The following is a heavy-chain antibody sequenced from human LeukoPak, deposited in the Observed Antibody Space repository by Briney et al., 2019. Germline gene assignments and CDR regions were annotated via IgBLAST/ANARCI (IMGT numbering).Heavy chain of an antibody. D-gene: IGHD3-10*01. J-gene: IGHJ4*02. CDR3: STDLTISMIRGVPYY. V-gene: IGHV3-15*01. CDR1: GFTFSNAW. CDR2: IKSKTDGEKT. Sequence: PGGSLRLSCAASGFTFSNAWMSWVRQAPGKGLEWVGRIKSKTDGEKTDYAAPVKGRFTISRDDSKNTLYLQMNSLKDEDTAVYHCSTDLTISMIRGVPYYWGQGTLVTVSS.